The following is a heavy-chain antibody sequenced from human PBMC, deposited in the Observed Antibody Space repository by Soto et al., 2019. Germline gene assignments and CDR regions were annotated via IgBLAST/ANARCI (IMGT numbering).Heavy chain of an antibody. J-gene: IGHJ3*02. CDR3: ASSESSGWYYPHI. D-gene: IGHD6-19*01. CDR2: ISSSSSTI. Sequence: EVQLVESGGGLVQPGGSLRLSCAASGFTFSSYSMNWVRQAPGKGLEWVSYISSSSSTIYYADSVKGRFTISRDNAKNSLYLQMNSLRAEDTAVYYCASSESSGWYYPHIWGQGTMVTVSS. V-gene: IGHV3-48*01. CDR1: GFTFSSYS.